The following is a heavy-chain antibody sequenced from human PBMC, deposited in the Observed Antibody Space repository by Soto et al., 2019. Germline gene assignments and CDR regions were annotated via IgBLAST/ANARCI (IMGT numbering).Heavy chain of an antibody. D-gene: IGHD3-9*01. Sequence: PSETLSLTCTVSGGSISSYYWSWIRQPPGKGLEWIGYIYYSGSTNYNPSLKSRVTISVDTSKNQFSLKLSSVTAADTAVYYCARDRTRYFDWADYGMDVWGQGTTVTVSS. J-gene: IGHJ6*02. V-gene: IGHV4-59*01. CDR1: GGSISSYY. CDR2: IYYSGST. CDR3: ARDRTRYFDWADYGMDV.